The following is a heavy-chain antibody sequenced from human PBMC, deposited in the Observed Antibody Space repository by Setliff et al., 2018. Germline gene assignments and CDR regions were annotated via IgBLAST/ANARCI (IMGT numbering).Heavy chain of an antibody. Sequence: ASVKVSCKVSGYTFTELARHWVRQAPGKGLEWMGCFDPEDGETIYAQKFQGRVTMTEDTSTDTAYMELSSLRSEDTAVYYCAIETGGNGNYYWGQGTLVTVSS. V-gene: IGHV1-24*01. J-gene: IGHJ4*02. CDR2: FDPEDGET. D-gene: IGHD2-8*01. CDR3: AIETGGNGNYY. CDR1: GYTFTELA.